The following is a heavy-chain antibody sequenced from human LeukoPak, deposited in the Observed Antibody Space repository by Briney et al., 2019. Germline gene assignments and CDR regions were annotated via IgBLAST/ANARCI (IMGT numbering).Heavy chain of an antibody. CDR3: ARDWAYDSSGYYVDAFDI. Sequence: GASVKVSCKASGYTFTSYGISWVRQAPGQGLEWMGWISAYNGNTNYAQKLQGRVTMTTDTSTSTAYMELRSLRSDDTAVYYCARDWAYDSSGYYVDAFDIWGQGTMVTVSS. J-gene: IGHJ3*02. CDR1: GYTFTSYG. CDR2: ISAYNGNT. V-gene: IGHV1-18*01. D-gene: IGHD3-22*01.